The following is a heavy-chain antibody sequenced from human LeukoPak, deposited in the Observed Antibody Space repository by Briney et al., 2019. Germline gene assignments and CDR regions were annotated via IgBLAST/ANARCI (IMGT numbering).Heavy chain of an antibody. CDR1: GYTFTSYY. CDR2: INTGNGNT. CDR3: ARNTETAIPLPYYFDY. D-gene: IGHD2-21*02. Sequence: ASVKVSCKASGYTFTSYYMHWVRQAPGQRLECMGWINTGNGNTKYSQKFQGRVTITRDTSASTAYMDLSSLRSEDTAVYYCARNTETAIPLPYYFDYWGQGTLVTVSS. J-gene: IGHJ4*02. V-gene: IGHV1-3*04.